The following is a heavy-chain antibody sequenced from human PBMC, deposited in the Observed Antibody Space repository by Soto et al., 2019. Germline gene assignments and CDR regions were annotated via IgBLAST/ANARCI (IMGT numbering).Heavy chain of an antibody. Sequence: GGSLRLSCAASGFTFSDYYMSWIRQAPGKGLEWVSYISSSGSTIYYADSVKGRFTISRDNAKNSLYLQMNSLRAEDTAVYYCARYTYYDILTGYRITPNFDYWGQGPLVTVSS. V-gene: IGHV3-11*01. CDR1: GFTFSDYY. J-gene: IGHJ4*02. CDR2: ISSSGSTI. CDR3: ARYTYYDILTGYRITPNFDY. D-gene: IGHD3-9*01.